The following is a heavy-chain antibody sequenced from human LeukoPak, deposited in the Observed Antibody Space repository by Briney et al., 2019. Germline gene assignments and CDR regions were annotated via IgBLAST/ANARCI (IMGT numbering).Heavy chain of an antibody. CDR1: GFTFSSYG. V-gene: IGHV3-30*02. D-gene: IGHD6-19*01. Sequence: GGSLRLSCAASGFTFSSYGMHWVRQAPGKGLEWVAFIRYDGSNKYYADSVKGRFTISRDNSKNTLYLQMNSLRADDTAIYYCEKDKGTGSGWYGLDYWGQGILVTVSS. J-gene: IGHJ4*02. CDR2: IRYDGSNK. CDR3: EKDKGTGSGWYGLDY.